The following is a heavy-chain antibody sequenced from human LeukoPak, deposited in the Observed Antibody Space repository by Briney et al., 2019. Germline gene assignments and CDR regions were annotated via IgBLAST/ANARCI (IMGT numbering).Heavy chain of an antibody. D-gene: IGHD3-16*01. CDR3: ARHGGVRELWDAFDI. Sequence: SETLSLTCAVYGGSFSGYYWSWIRQPPGKGLEWIGYIYYHGSTKYNPSLQSRVTISVDMSKNQFSLKLSSVTAADTAVYYCARHGGVRELWDAFDIWGQGTMVTVSS. CDR2: IYYHGST. V-gene: IGHV4-59*08. J-gene: IGHJ3*02. CDR1: GGSFSGYY.